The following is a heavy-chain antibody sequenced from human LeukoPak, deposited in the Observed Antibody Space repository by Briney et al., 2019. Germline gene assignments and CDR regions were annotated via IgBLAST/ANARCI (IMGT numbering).Heavy chain of an antibody. D-gene: IGHD6-13*01. Sequence: GGSLRLSCAASGFTFSSYAMHWVRQAPGKGPEWVAVISDDGSKKYYADSVKGRFSISRDSSKNTLYLQMNSLRAEDTAVYYCAREGAIRSSWWDMGYYYYYGMDVWGQGTTVTVSS. CDR3: AREGAIRSSWWDMGYYYYYGMDV. V-gene: IGHV3-30*07. CDR2: ISDDGSKK. J-gene: IGHJ6*02. CDR1: GFTFSSYA.